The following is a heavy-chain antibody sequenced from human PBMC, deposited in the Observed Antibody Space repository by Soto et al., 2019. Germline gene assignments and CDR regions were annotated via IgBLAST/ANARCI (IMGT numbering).Heavy chain of an antibody. CDR3: ARDSSYDYIWGRYRSPGCAFDI. V-gene: IGHV4-31*03. CDR2: IYYSGST. Sequence: QVQLQESGPGLVKPSQTLSLTCTVSGGSISSGGYYWSWIRQHPGKGLEWIGYIYYSGSTYYNPSLKSRVTISVDTSKNQFSLKLSSVTAADTAVYYCARDSSYDYIWGRYRSPGCAFDIWGQGTMVTVSS. CDR1: GGSISSGGYY. J-gene: IGHJ3*02. D-gene: IGHD3-16*02.